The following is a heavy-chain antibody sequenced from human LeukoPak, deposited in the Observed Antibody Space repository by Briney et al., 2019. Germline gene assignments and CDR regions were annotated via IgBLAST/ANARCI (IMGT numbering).Heavy chain of an antibody. D-gene: IGHD5-12*01. CDR3: TRQGYDFDS. CDR1: GFTLSHYY. CDR2: ISSSGGSI. V-gene: IGHV3-11*01. Sequence: PGESLTLSCAASGFTLSHYYMTWIRQAPGKELDWLSWISSSGGSIYYAASVKGRGTVSRDNAENSVYLQMSSLRAEDTAMYYCTRQGYDFDSWGQGTLVTVSS. J-gene: IGHJ4*02.